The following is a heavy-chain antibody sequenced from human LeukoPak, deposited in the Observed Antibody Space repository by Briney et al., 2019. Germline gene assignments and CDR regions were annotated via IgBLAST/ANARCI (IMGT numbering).Heavy chain of an antibody. CDR2: IYYSGST. J-gene: IGHJ4*02. V-gene: IGHV4-59*01. CDR1: GGSISSYY. CDR3: ARGTGYSSGNFDY. D-gene: IGHD6-19*01. Sequence: SETLSLTCTVSGGSISSYYWSWIRQPPGKGLEWIGYIYYSGSTNYNPSLKSRVTILVDTSKNQFSLKLSSVTAADTAVYYCARGTGYSSGNFDYWGQGTLVTVSS.